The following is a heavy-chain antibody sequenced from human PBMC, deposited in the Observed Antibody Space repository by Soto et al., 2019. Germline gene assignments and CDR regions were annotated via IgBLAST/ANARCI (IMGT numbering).Heavy chain of an antibody. CDR1: GFTFSSYW. V-gene: IGHV3-74*01. CDR2: INSDGSST. J-gene: IGHJ4*02. D-gene: IGHD4-17*01. Sequence: GGSLRLSCAASGFTFSSYWMHWVSQDTGKGLVWVSRINSDGSSTSYADSVKGRFTISRDNAKNTLYLQMNSLRAEDTAVYYCARVDYGDPGRFRHFYWGQGTLVTVSS. CDR3: ARVDYGDPGRFRHFY.